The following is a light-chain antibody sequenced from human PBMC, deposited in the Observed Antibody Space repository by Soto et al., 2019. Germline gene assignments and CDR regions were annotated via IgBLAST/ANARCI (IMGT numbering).Light chain of an antibody. CDR1: SSDVCAYNY. J-gene: IGLJ1*01. Sequence: QSVLTQPPSASGSPGQSVTISCTGTSSDVCAYNYVSWYQQLPGKAPKLIIYEVSKRPSGVPGRFSGSKSGNTASLTVSGLQAEDEADYYCTSYAGTYSFFYVFGTGTKVTDL. V-gene: IGLV2-8*01. CDR3: TSYAGTYSFFYV. CDR2: EVS.